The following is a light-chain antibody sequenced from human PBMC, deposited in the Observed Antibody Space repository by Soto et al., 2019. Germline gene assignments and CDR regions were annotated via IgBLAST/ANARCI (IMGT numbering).Light chain of an antibody. CDR2: DAS. Sequence: DIQMTQSPSTLSASVVDRVTITCLAIQSISHFLAWYQQKPGKVPKLLIYDASNLGSGVPSRFSGSGSGTDFTLTISGLQPDDFTTYYCQQYTSYSRAFGQGTKVDIK. J-gene: IGKJ1*01. V-gene: IGKV1-5*01. CDR1: QSISHF. CDR3: QQYTSYSRA.